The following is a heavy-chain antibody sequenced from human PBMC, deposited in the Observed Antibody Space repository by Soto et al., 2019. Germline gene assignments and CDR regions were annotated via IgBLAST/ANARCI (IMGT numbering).Heavy chain of an antibody. CDR2: IYYSGST. J-gene: IGHJ3*02. CDR3: ARHARTRLQWLGFDEAFYI. Sequence: QLQLQESGPVLVKPSETLSLTCTVSGGSISSSSYYWGWIRQPPGKGLEWIGSIYYSGSTYYNPSLKSRVTLSVDRSTNQFSLKLSSVTAADTAVYYCARHARTRLQWLGFDEAFYIWGQGTMVTFSS. V-gene: IGHV4-39*01. CDR1: GGSISSSSYY. D-gene: IGHD6-19*01.